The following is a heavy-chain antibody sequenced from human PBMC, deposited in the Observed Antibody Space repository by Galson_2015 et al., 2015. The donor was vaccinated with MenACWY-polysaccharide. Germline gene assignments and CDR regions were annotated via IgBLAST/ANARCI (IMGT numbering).Heavy chain of an antibody. CDR1: GFTFSSYG. V-gene: IGHV3-33*01. CDR2: IWYNGSKK. Sequence: SLRLSCAASGFTFSSYGMHWVRQAPGKGLEWVAIIWYNGSKKYYADSVKGRFAISRDNSKNTLCLQMNSLRAEDTAVYYCARNTDSYGMDVWGQGTTVTVPS. CDR3: ARNTDSYGMDV. D-gene: IGHD2-8*02. J-gene: IGHJ6*02.